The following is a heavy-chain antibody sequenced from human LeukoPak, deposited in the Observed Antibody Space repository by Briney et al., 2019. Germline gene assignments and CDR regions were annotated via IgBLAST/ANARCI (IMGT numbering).Heavy chain of an antibody. CDR2: IYYSGST. Sequence: SEALSLTCTVSGGSISSSSYHWGWIRQPPGKGLEWIGSIYYSGSTYYNPSLKSRVTISVDTSKNQFSLRLSSVTAADTAVYYCARHAHSSSWYPNWFDPWGQGTLVTVSS. V-gene: IGHV4-39*01. CDR3: ARHAHSSSWYPNWFDP. CDR1: GGSISSSSYH. D-gene: IGHD6-13*01. J-gene: IGHJ5*02.